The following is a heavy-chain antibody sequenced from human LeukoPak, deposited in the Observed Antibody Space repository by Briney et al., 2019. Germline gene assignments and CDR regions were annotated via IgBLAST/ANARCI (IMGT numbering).Heavy chain of an antibody. D-gene: IGHD3-3*01. V-gene: IGHV3-66*01. J-gene: IGHJ4*02. CDR3: ARDLGVYYFDY. Sequence: GGSLRLSCAASGFTVSSNYMSWVRQAPGKGLEWVSVIYSGGSTYYADSVKGRFTISRDNSKNTLYLQMNSLRAEDTAVYYCARDLGVYYFDYWGQGTLVTVSS. CDR1: GFTVSSNY. CDR2: IYSGGST.